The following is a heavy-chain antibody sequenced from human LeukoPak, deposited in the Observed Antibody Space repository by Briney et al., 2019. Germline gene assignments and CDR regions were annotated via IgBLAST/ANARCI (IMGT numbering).Heavy chain of an antibody. D-gene: IGHD2-2*01. CDR2: IWYDGSNK. CDR3: ARGAGIKDIVVGPAAAMIVNYYGMDV. V-gene: IGHV3-33*01. J-gene: IGHJ6*02. CDR1: GFTFSSYG. Sequence: PGGSLRLSCAASGFTFSSYGMHWVRQAPGKGLEWVAVIWYDGSNKYYADSVKGRFTISRDNSKNTLYLQMNSLRAEDTAVYYCARGAGIKDIVVGPAAAMIVNYYGMDVWGQGTTVAVSS.